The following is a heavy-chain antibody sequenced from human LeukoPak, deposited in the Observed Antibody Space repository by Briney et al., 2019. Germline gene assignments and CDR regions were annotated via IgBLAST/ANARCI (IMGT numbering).Heavy chain of an antibody. CDR2: ISSSSSYI. CDR3: ARDVAFNDFWSGYYSTHDAFDT. V-gene: IGHV3-21*01. J-gene: IGHJ3*02. CDR1: GFTFSSYS. Sequence: TGGSLRLSCAASGFTFSSYSMNWVRQAPGKGLEWVSSISSSSSYIYYADSVKGRFTISRDNAKNSLYLQMNSLRAEDTAVYYCARDVAFNDFWSGYYSTHDAFDTWGQGTMVTVSS. D-gene: IGHD3-3*01.